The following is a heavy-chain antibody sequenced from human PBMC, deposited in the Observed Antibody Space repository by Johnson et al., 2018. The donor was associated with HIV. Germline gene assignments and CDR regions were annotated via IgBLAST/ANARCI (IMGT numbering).Heavy chain of an antibody. D-gene: IGHD1-14*01. J-gene: IGHJ3*02. CDR1: GFTFSSYA. CDR2: ISGSGGST. V-gene: IGHV3-23*04. Sequence: VLLVESGGGLVQPGGYLRLSCAASGFTFSSYAMSWVRQAPGKGLEWVSAISGSGGSTYYADSVKGRFTISRDNAKNSLYLQMNSLRAEDTAVYYCARDQSEVDAFDIWGQGTMVTVSS. CDR3: ARDQSEVDAFDI.